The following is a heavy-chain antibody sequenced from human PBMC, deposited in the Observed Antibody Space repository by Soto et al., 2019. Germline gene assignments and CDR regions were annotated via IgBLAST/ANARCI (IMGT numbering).Heavy chain of an antibody. J-gene: IGHJ5*02. V-gene: IGHV4-34*01. D-gene: IGHD2-15*01. CDR2: INHSGST. CDR3: ARQLGYCSGGSCRWFDP. CDR1: GVSFSGYY. Sequence: SDTLSLTCAVYGVSFSGYYWSWIRQPPGKGLEWIGEINHSGSTNYNPSLKSRVTISVDTSKNQFSLKLSSVTAADTAVYYCARQLGYCSGGSCRWFDPWGQGTLVTVSS.